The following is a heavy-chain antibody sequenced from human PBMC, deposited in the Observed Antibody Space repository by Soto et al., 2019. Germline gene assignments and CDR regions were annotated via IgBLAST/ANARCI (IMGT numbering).Heavy chain of an antibody. V-gene: IGHV3-23*01. CDR2: FRGDGTGA. Sequence: EVQLLESGGGLVQPGGSLRLSCAASGFTFSSYAMSWVRQAPGKGLEWVSAFRGDGTGAHYADSVKGRFTISRDNSKNSRYLHMNSLRAEDTAVYCCAKLPQYDILTGYLYYFDYWGQGTLVTVSS. J-gene: IGHJ4*02. CDR3: AKLPQYDILTGYLYYFDY. D-gene: IGHD3-9*01. CDR1: GFTFSSYA.